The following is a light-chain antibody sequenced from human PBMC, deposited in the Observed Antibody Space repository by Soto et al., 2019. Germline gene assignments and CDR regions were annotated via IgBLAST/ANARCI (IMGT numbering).Light chain of an antibody. J-gene: IGKJ4*02. CDR1: QRISRY. CDR3: QRLNCYSLT. CDR2: AAS. V-gene: IGKV1-9*01. Sequence: TQLTKSPSFLPTPLPDRVTITWTASQRISRYLAGYQQKPGKAPTLLIYAASTLQRGGASRFSFSGSGTEFHLTISSRRLEAFATYYCQRLNCYSLTFGGGTKVDIK.